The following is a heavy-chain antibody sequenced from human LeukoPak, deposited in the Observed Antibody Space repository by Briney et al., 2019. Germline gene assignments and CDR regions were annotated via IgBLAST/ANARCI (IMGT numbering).Heavy chain of an antibody. CDR3: ARAPPGYSTPDY. V-gene: IGHV3-53*01. D-gene: IGHD2/OR15-2a*01. J-gene: IGHJ4*02. CDR2: IYSGGST. CDR1: GFTVSNIY. Sequence: GGSLRLSCAASGFTVSNIYMSWVRQAPGKGLEWVSFIYSGGSTYYADSVKGRFTISRDNSKNTLYLQMNSLRAEDTAVYYCARAPPGYSTPDYWGQGTLVTVSS.